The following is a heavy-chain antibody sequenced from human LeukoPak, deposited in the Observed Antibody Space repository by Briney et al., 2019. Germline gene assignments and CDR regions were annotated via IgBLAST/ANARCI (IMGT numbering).Heavy chain of an antibody. CDR1: GVSVSNYS. CDR3: ARTDIVHYYYYYMDV. Sequence: GGSLRLSCAGSGVSVSNYSMNWVRQAPGKGLEWLSYISSSSSTIYYADSVKGRFTISRDNAKNSLYLQMNSLRAEDTAVYYCARTDIVHYYYYYMDVWGKGTTVTVSS. J-gene: IGHJ6*03. V-gene: IGHV3-48*01. CDR2: ISSSSSTI. D-gene: IGHD2-15*01.